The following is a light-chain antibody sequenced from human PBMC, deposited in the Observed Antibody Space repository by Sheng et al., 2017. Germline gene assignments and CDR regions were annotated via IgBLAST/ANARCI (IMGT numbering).Light chain of an antibody. J-gene: IGLJ3*02. V-gene: IGLV1-40*01. CDR2: ANN. Sequence: QSVLTQPPSVSGAPGQRVTISCTGSRSNIGAGYDVHWYQQPPGTAPKLLIYANNNRPSGVPGRFSGSASGTSASLAITGLQAEDEADYFCQSYDISLNSGVFGGGTKLTVL. CDR1: RSNIGAGYD. CDR3: QSYDISLNSGV.